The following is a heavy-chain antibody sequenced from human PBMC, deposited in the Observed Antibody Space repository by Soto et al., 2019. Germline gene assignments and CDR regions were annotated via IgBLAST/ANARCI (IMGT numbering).Heavy chain of an antibody. CDR1: GFDFSSYA. CDR2: ISYDGNYI. J-gene: IGHJ6*02. D-gene: IGHD3-16*01. V-gene: IGHV3-30*18. CDR3: AKGILSATIGPYAMDV. Sequence: QGQLVESGGGVVQPGASLRLSCEASGFDFSSYAMHWVRQAPGKGLEWVGVISYDGNYIYYADSVKGRFTISRDNSKNTLYVQVNSLRPEDTAVYYCAKGILSATIGPYAMDVWGQGTTVTVSS.